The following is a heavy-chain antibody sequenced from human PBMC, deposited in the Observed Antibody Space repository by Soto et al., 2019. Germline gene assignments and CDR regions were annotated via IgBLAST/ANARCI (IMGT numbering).Heavy chain of an antibody. Sequence: PGGSLRLSCAASGFTFSSCAMSWVRQAPGKGLERVSTISGIGGSTYYADSVKGRFTISRDNSKNTLYLQMNSLRAEDTAVYFCAKSGWLVNYFVYWGQGILVTVSS. CDR1: GFTFSSCA. J-gene: IGHJ4*02. CDR2: ISGIGGST. D-gene: IGHD6-19*01. CDR3: AKSGWLVNYFVY. V-gene: IGHV3-23*01.